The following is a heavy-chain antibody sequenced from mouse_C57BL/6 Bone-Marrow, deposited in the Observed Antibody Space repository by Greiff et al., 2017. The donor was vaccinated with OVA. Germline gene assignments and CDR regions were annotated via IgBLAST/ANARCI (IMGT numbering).Heavy chain of an antibody. V-gene: IGHV1-7*01. CDR2: INPSSGYT. CDR1: GYTFTSYW. D-gene: IGHD2-5*01. CDR3: ARKAIYSNRYFDV. Sequence: QVQLKESGAELAKPGASVKLSCKASGYTFTSYWMHWVKQRPGQGLEWIGYINPSSGYTKYNQKFKDKATLTADKSSSTAYMQLSSLTYEDSAVYDCARKAIYSNRYFDVWGTGTTVTVSS. J-gene: IGHJ1*03.